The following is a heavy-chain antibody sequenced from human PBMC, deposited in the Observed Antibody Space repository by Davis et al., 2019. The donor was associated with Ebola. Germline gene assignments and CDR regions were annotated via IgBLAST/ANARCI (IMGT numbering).Heavy chain of an antibody. V-gene: IGHV3-11*01. CDR3: ARETGYCSGGRCYSDAFDI. J-gene: IGHJ3*02. D-gene: IGHD2-15*01. CDR2: ISSSGSTI. Sequence: GESLKISCAASGFTFSDYYMSWIRQAPGKGLELVSYISSSGSTIYYADSVKGRFTISRDNAKNSLYLQMNSLRAEDTAVYYCARETGYCSGGRCYSDAFDIWGQGTMVTVSS. CDR1: GFTFSDYY.